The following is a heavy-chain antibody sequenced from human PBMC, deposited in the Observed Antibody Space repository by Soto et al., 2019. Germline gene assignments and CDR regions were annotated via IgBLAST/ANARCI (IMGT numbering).Heavy chain of an antibody. J-gene: IGHJ3*02. CDR1: GYSFMSYT. CDR3: ATNPSGFGAFDT. CDR2: INTGNGFP. D-gene: IGHD6-19*01. V-gene: IGHV1-3*04. Sequence: QAQLVQSGAEVKKPGASVKVSCRAAGYSFMSYTLYWLRHSPGQRLEWMGWINTGNGFPQYSQNFQGRVTFTRDTSTNTAYMDLGSLTSEDTAVYYCATNPSGFGAFDTWGQGTMVAVSS.